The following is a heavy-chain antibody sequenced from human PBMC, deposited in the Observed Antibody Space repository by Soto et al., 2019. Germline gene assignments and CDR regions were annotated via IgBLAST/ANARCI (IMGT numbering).Heavy chain of an antibody. CDR3: AREGDVHYYYSGMDV. J-gene: IGHJ6*02. D-gene: IGHD2-21*02. CDR2: ISGYNGKT. V-gene: IGHV1-18*01. CDR1: GYTFTSYG. Sequence: QVQLVQSGGEVKKPGASVKVSCKASGYTFTSYGISWVRQAPGQGLEWMGWISGYNGKTNYAQKVKDRVTMTTDTSTSTVCMELRSLRSDDTAVYYCAREGDVHYYYSGMDVWGQGTTVTVSS.